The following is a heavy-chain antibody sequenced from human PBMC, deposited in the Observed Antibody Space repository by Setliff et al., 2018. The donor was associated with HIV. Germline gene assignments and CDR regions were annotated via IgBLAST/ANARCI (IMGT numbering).Heavy chain of an antibody. J-gene: IGHJ5*02. Sequence: PSETLSLTCTVSGGSISSSSWSWIRQPPGKGLEWIGYLHYSVSSNYNPSLKSRVTISVDTSKNQFSLKLSSVTVADTAVYYCARHGSGNWYYFGFDPWGQGTLVTVSS. CDR3: ARHGSGNWYYFGFDP. D-gene: IGHD1-7*01. V-gene: IGHV4-59*08. CDR2: LHYSVSS. CDR1: GGSISSSS.